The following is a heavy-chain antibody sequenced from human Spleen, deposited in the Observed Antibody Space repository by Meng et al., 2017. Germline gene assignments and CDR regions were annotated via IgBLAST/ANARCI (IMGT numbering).Heavy chain of an antibody. D-gene: IGHD6-6*01. CDR1: GYNFSKYW. J-gene: IGHJ4*02. CDR3: ARLGAARGDY. V-gene: IGHV5-51*01. Sequence: GESLKISCKGSGYNFSKYWIAWVRQVPGKGLEWMGIIYPGDSEKTYSPSFQGRVTISADKSIATAYLQWSSLKASDTAMYYCARLGAARGDYWGQGTLVTVSS. CDR2: IYPGDSEK.